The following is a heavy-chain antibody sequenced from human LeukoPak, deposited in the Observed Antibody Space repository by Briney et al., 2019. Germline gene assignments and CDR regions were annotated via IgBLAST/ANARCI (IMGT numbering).Heavy chain of an antibody. CDR2: IKSKVHGGTI. CDR1: GFTFSNAW. V-gene: IGHV3-15*01. Sequence: GGSLRLSCAASGFTFSNAWMNWVRQGPGKGLEWVGRIKSKVHGGTIDYAAPVKGRFTISRDDSKNTLYLQMNSLKTEDTAVYYCTAEDGWFDPWGQGTLVTVSS. CDR3: TAEDGWFDP. J-gene: IGHJ5*02.